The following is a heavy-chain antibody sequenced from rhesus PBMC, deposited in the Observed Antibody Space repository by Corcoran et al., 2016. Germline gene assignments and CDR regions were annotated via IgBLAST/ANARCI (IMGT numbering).Heavy chain of an antibody. D-gene: IGHD6-43*01. Sequence: EVQLVESGGALAQPGGSLRLSCAASGFTFDDYAMSWVRQAPGKGLEWVSWISWNSGTRYYADSVKGRFTISRDNAKNSLFLQMDRLRAEDTAVYYCTREQQLRKYFDYWGQGVLVTVSS. CDR2: ISWNSGTR. V-gene: IGHV3-134*01. CDR1: GFTFDDYA. J-gene: IGHJ4*01. CDR3: TREQQLRKYFDY.